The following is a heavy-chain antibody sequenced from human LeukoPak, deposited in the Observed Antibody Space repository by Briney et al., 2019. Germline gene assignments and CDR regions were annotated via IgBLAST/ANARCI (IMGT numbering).Heavy chain of an antibody. V-gene: IGHV3-23*01. J-gene: IGHJ4*02. D-gene: IGHD3-10*01. CDR1: GFTFSSYA. CDR3: AKDLKWYYGSGSYSGFDY. Sequence: QTGGSLRLSCAASGFTFSSYAMSWVRQAPGKGPEWVSAISGSGGSTYYADSVKGRFTISRDNSKNTLYLRMNSLRAEDTAVYYCAKDLKWYYGSGSYSGFDYWGQGTLVTVSS. CDR2: ISGSGGST.